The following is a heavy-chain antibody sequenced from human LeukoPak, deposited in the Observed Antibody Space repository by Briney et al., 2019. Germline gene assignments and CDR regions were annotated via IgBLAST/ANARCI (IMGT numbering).Heavy chain of an antibody. CDR1: EFSVGSNY. D-gene: IGHD2-21*02. Sequence: GGSLRLSCAASEFSVGSNYMTWVRQAPGKGLEWVSLIYSGGSTYYADSVKGRFTISRDNSKNTLYLQMNSLRAEDTAVYYCAREGYCGGDCYPTNYFDYWGQGTLVTVSS. CDR2: IYSGGST. V-gene: IGHV3-66*01. J-gene: IGHJ4*02. CDR3: AREGYCGGDCYPTNYFDY.